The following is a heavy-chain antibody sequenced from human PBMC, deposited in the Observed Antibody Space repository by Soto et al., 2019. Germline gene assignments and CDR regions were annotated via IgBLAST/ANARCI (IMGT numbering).Heavy chain of an antibody. J-gene: IGHJ5*02. Sequence: SVKVSCKASGYTFTSYDINWVRQATGQGLEWMGWMNPNSGNTGYAQKFQGRVTMTRNTSISTAYMELSSLRSEDTAVYYCASLTHCSGGSCYWFDPWGQGTLVTVSS. CDR1: GYTFTSYD. CDR3: ASLTHCSGGSCYWFDP. CDR2: MNPNSGNT. V-gene: IGHV1-8*01. D-gene: IGHD2-15*01.